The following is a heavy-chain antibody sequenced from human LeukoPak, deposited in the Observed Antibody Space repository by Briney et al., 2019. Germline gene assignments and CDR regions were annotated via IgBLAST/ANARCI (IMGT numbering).Heavy chain of an antibody. D-gene: IGHD2-15*01. CDR3: ARHRRYCSGDNCYSGHDY. CDR1: GFTVSSNY. J-gene: IGHJ4*02. V-gene: IGHV3-66*04. Sequence: GGSLRLSCATSGFTVSSNYMDWVRQAPGKGLEWVSSIYSGGNTYYADSVTGRFTISRDNSKNTLYLQMNSLRAEDTGLYYCARHRRYCSGDNCYSGHDYWGQGTLVIVSS. CDR2: IYSGGNT.